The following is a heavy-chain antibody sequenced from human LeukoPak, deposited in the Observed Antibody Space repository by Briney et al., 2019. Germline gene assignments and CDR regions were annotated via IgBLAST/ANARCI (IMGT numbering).Heavy chain of an antibody. V-gene: IGHV4-4*02. CDR2: IYHSGST. D-gene: IGHD2/OR15-2a*01. CDR1: GGSISSSNW. CDR3: ARDSPQVRPVVIGYDYSGMDV. J-gene: IGHJ6*02. Sequence: SGTLSLTCAVSGGSISSSNWWSWVRQPPGKGLEWIGEIYHSGSTNYNPSLKSRVTISVDKSKNQFSLKLSSVTAADTAVYYCARDSPQVRPVVIGYDYSGMDVWGQGTTVTVSS.